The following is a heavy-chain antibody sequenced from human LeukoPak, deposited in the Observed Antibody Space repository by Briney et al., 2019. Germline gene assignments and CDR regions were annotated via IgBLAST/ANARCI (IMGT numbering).Heavy chain of an antibody. V-gene: IGHV3-30*18. Sequence: GGSLRLSCAASGFTFSSYGMHWVRQAPGKGLEWVAVISYDGSNKYYADSVKGRFTISRDNSKNTLYLQMNSLRAEDTAVYYCAKDEWYYYNSSGYYLEYWGQGTLVTVSS. CDR1: GFTFSSYG. CDR3: AKDEWYYYNSSGYYLEY. J-gene: IGHJ4*02. D-gene: IGHD3-22*01. CDR2: ISYDGSNK.